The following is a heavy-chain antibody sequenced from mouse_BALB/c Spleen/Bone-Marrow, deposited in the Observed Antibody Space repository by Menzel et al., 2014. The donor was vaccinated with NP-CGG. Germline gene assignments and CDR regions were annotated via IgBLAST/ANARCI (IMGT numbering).Heavy chain of an antibody. V-gene: IGHV4-1*02. CDR2: INPDSSTI. Sequence: EVQRVESGGGLVQPGGSLKLSCAASGFDFSRYWMSWVRQAPGKGLEWIGEINPDSSTINYTPSLKDKFIISRDNAKNTLYLQMSKVRSEDTALYYCARPGGYYVGYFDYWGQGTTLTVSS. D-gene: IGHD2-3*01. CDR3: ARPGGYYVGYFDY. J-gene: IGHJ2*01. CDR1: GFDFSRYW.